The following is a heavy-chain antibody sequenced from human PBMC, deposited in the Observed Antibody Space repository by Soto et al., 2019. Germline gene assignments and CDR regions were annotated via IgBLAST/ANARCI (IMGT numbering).Heavy chain of an antibody. CDR2: IYYSGST. CDR1: GGSISSYY. V-gene: IGHV4-59*01. J-gene: IGHJ6*02. D-gene: IGHD1-1*01. Sequence: QVQLQESGPGLVKPSETLSLTCTVSGGSISSYYWSWIWQPPGKGLEWIGYIYYSGSTNYNPSLKSRVTISVDTSKNQFSLKLSSVTAADTAVYYCAREGTTVDSYYYYGMDVWGQGTTVTVSS. CDR3: AREGTTVDSYYYYGMDV.